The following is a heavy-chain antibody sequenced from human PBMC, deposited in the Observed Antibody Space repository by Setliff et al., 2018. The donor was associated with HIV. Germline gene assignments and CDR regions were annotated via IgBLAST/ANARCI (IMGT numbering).Heavy chain of an antibody. J-gene: IGHJ3*02. Sequence: SETLSLTCSVSGGSISSGYYYWSWIRRHPGKGLEWIGFIYYSGSTYYNPSLKSRVTISVDTSKNQFSLKLSSVTAADTAVYYCARDRRNTYYYESSGYSGAFDIWGQGTMVTVSS. V-gene: IGHV4-31*03. CDR2: IYYSGST. CDR3: ARDRRNTYYYESSGYSGAFDI. CDR1: GGSISSGYYY. D-gene: IGHD3-22*01.